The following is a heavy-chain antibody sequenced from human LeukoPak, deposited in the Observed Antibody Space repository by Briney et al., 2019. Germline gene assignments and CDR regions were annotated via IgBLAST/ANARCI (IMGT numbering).Heavy chain of an antibody. CDR1: GLTFSIYW. CDR3: ARDPHGSGSMKDAFEI. Sequence: GGSLTLSCVASGLTFSIYWKRWVRHVPGKALVWVSHLNNDGSSTKYAAYEKGRFTISSDNETNPLYLQLNSLGGDDTAVYFCARDPHGSGSMKDAFEIWGQGTMFTVSS. J-gene: IGHJ3*02. CDR2: LNNDGSST. D-gene: IGHD3-10*01. V-gene: IGHV3-74*01.